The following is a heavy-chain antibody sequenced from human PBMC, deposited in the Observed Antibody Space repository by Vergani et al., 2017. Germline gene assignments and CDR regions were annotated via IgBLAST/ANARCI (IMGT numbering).Heavy chain of an antibody. CDR3: ARVDYGMDV. CDR2: IYSGGST. V-gene: IGHV3-53*04. J-gene: IGHJ6*02. Sequence: EVQLVESGGGLVQPGGSLRLSCAASGFTVSSNYMSWVRQAPGKGLGWVTVIYSGGSTYYADSVKGRFTISRHNSKNSLYLQMNSLRAEDTAVYYCARVDYGMDVWGQGTTVTVSS. CDR1: GFTVSSNY.